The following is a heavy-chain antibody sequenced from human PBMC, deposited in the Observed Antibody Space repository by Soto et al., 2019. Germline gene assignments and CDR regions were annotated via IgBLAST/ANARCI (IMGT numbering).Heavy chain of an antibody. CDR1: GFSFSDSY. CDR3: AKDHRH. J-gene: IGHJ4*02. Sequence: PGGSLRLSCAASGFSFSDSYMNWIRQAPGKGPEWVSYITSSSSYTMYADSVKGRFTISRDNSKNTLYLQMNSLRAEDTAVYYCAKDHRHWGQGTLVTVSS. V-gene: IGHV3-11*05. CDR2: ITSSSSYT.